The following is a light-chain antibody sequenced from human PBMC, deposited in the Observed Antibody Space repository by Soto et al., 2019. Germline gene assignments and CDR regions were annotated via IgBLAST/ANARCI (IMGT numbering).Light chain of an antibody. CDR3: QQSYSALSIT. Sequence: DIQMTQSPSSLSASVGDRVTITCRASESIARHLNWYQQKPGKAPKLLIYAASSLQNGVPSRFRGGGSGTDFTLTISNLQPDDFATYYCQQSYSALSITFGQGTRLEI. V-gene: IGKV1-39*01. CDR1: ESIARH. CDR2: AAS. J-gene: IGKJ5*01.